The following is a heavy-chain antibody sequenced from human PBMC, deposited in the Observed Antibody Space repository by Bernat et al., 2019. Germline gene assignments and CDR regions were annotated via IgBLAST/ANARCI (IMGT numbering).Heavy chain of an antibody. CDR1: GFTFSSYG. CDR2: ISYDGSNK. D-gene: IGHD4-17*01. CDR3: AKVRWVRTVITLYFDY. J-gene: IGHJ4*02. V-gene: IGHV3-30*18. Sequence: QVQLVESGGGVVQPGRSLRLSCAASGFTFSSYGMHWVRQAPGKGLEWVAVISYDGSNKYYADSVKGRFTISRDNSKNTLYLQMNSLRAEDTAVYYCAKVRWVRTVITLYFDYWGQGTLVTVSS.